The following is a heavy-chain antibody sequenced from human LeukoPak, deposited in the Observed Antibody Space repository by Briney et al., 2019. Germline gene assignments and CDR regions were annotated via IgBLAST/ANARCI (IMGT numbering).Heavy chain of an antibody. Sequence: SETLSLTCTVSGASVSGSPYYWGWIRQPPGKGLEWIGSIYSSGSTYYNASLQSRFTISIETSKNQVSLRLNSVTAADTAIYYCAKSGGYGLIDYWGQGTLVTVSS. J-gene: IGHJ4*02. CDR2: IYSSGST. CDR1: GASVSGSPYY. D-gene: IGHD1-26*01. CDR3: AKSGGYGLIDY. V-gene: IGHV4-39*01.